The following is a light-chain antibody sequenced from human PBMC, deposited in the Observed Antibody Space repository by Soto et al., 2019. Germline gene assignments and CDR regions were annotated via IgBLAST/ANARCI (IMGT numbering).Light chain of an antibody. CDR3: MQRIEFPYT. CDR2: LGS. CDR1: QSLLHSNGYNY. Sequence: DIVMTQSPLSLPVTPGEPASISCRSSQSLLHSNGYNYLDWYLQKPGQSPQLLIYLGSNRASGVPDRFSGSGSGTHFTLKISRVEAEDVGVYYCMQRIEFPYTFGQGTKLEIK. J-gene: IGKJ2*01. V-gene: IGKV2-28*01.